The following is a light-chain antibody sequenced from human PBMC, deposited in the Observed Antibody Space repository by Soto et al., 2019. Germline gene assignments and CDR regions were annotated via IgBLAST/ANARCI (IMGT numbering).Light chain of an antibody. CDR2: GVN. Sequence: QSALTQPASVSGSPGQSITVSCTGSSSDFGDDKYVSWYQQQPGKGPNLLIYGVNSRPSGISNRFSGSNSGNTASLTISGLQVEDEAEYFCGSFTSDRIYVFGPGTKLTVL. CDR1: SSDFGDDKY. V-gene: IGLV2-14*01. CDR3: GSFTSDRIYV. J-gene: IGLJ1*01.